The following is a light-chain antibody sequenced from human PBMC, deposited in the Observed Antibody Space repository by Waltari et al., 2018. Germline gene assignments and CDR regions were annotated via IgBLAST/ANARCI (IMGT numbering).Light chain of an antibody. V-gene: IGKV3-20*01. CDR2: AAS. CDR3: QYYGSSRT. CDR1: QTFASYY. Sequence: EIVLTQSPGTLSLSPGERVTLSCRASQTFASYYLAWYQQKPGQAPRLLMCAASHRATGIPDRFSGSGSGTDFTLTINRLEPEDFAVYYCQYYGSSRTFGQGTKVEIK. J-gene: IGKJ1*01.